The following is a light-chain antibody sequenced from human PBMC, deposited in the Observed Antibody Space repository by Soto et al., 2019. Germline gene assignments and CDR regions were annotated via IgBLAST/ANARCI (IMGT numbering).Light chain of an antibody. CDR1: QYISSY. J-gene: IGKJ1*01. CDR2: AAS. CDR3: EQSYTTPRT. Sequence: DIQMTQSPSSLSASVGDTVTITCRASQYISSYLNWYQQKPGKAPKVLIYAASSLQSGVPSRFSGSGSGTDFTLTISSLQPEDFATYYCEQSYTTPRTFGQGTKVEIK. V-gene: IGKV1-39*01.